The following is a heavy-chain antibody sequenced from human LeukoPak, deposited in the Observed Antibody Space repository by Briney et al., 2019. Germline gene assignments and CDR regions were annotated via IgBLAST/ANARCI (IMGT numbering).Heavy chain of an antibody. J-gene: IGHJ4*02. CDR1: GFTFDDYT. CDR2: ISWDGGGT. D-gene: IGHD1-26*01. Sequence: GGSLRLSCAASGFTFDDYTMHWVRQAPGKGLEWVSLISWDGGGTYYADSVKGRFTISRDNSKNSLYLQMNSLRTEDTALYYCAKDGYSGSYPGYFADYWGQGTLVTVSS. CDR3: AKDGYSGSYPGYFADY. V-gene: IGHV3-43*01.